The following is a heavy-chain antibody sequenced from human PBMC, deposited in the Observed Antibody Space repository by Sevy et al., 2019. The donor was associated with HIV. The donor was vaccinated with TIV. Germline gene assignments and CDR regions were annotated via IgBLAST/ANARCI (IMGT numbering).Heavy chain of an antibody. CDR2: ISGYSGNI. V-gene: IGHV1-18*01. CDR3: ARGNPPGGF. D-gene: IGHD3-10*01. J-gene: IGHJ4*02. Sequence: ASVKVSCKASGYSFSNYGITWVRQDPGQGLEWMGWISGYSGNIRYSQKVQGRVTMTSDTSTTTAYMELTSLESDDTATYYCARGNPPGGFWGQGTLVTVSS. CDR1: GYSFSNYG.